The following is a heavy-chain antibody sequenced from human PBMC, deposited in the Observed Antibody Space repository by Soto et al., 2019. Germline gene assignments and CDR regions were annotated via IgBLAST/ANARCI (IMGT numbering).Heavy chain of an antibody. J-gene: IGHJ4*02. Sequence: GGSLRLCCAASGFTFSSYSMNWVRQAPGKGLEWVSYISSSSSTIYYADSVKGRFTISRDNAKNSLYLQMNSLRDKDAAVYYCARDLAPFDYWGQGTLVTVSS. CDR2: ISSSSSTI. CDR1: GFTFSSYS. CDR3: ARDLAPFDY. V-gene: IGHV3-48*02.